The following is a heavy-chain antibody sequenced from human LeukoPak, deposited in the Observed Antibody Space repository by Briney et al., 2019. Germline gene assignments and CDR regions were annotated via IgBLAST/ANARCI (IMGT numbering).Heavy chain of an antibody. CDR3: ARGAGRWAI. V-gene: IGHV4-59*01. D-gene: IGHD4-23*01. CDR1: GGPINSDY. J-gene: IGHJ3*02. CDR2: IYSSGST. Sequence: PSETLSLTCTVSGGPINSDYWNWLRQPPGQGLEWIGYIYSSGSTNYNPSPNSRVSISLDTSKNQLSLKLGSVTAADTAVYYCARGAGRWAIWGQGTMVTVSS.